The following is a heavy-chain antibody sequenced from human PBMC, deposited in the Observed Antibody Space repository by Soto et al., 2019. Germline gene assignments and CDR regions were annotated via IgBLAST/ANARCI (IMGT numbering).Heavy chain of an antibody. V-gene: IGHV2-5*02. J-gene: IGHJ4*02. CDR2: IYWDDDK. Sequence: QITLKESGPPLVKPTQTLTLTCTFSGFSLSTSGVGVGWIRQPPGKALEWLALIYWDDDKRYSPFLKSRFTITKDTSKNQVVLTMTNMHPVDTATYYCAHSDLDYGDYAVPYWGQGTLVTVSS. D-gene: IGHD4-17*01. CDR1: GFSLSTSGVG. CDR3: AHSDLDYGDYAVPY.